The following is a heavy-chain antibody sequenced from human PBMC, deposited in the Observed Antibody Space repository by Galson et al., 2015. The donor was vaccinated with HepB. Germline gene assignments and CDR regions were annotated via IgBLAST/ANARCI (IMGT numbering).Heavy chain of an antibody. J-gene: IGHJ6*02. CDR1: GFTFSSFA. CDR2: IWYDASNE. Sequence: SLRLSCAASGFTFSSFAMHWVRQAPGKGLEWVAVIWYDASNEYYADSVKGRFTISRDNSKNALNLQMNSLRAVDTAVYYCARGVYSYKCMDVWGQGTTVTVSS. CDR3: ARGVYSYKCMDV. D-gene: IGHD5-18*01. V-gene: IGHV3-30*04.